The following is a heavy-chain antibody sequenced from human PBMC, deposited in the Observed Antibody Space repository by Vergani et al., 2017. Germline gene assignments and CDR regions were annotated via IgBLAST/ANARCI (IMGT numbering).Heavy chain of an antibody. CDR2: IKSKTDGGTT. CDR1: GFPFSNAW. CDR3: TTELLDNNFDY. Sequence: EVQLVESGGGLVKPGGSLRLSCAASGFPFSNAWMSWVRQAPGKGLEWVGRIKSKTDGGTTDYAAPVKGRFTISRDDSKNTLYLQMNSMKTEDTAVYYCTTELLDNNFDYWGQGTLVTVSS. J-gene: IGHJ4*02. V-gene: IGHV3-15*01. D-gene: IGHD3-10*01.